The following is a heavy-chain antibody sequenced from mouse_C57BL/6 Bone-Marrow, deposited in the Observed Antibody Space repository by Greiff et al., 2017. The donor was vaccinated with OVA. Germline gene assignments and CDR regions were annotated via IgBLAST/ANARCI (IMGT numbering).Heavy chain of an antibody. V-gene: IGHV5-17*01. CDR1: GFTFSDYG. CDR2: ISSGSSTI. Sequence: EVHLVESGGGLVKPGGSLKLSCAASGFTFSDYGMHWVRQAPEKGLEWVAYISSGSSTIYYADTVKGRFTISRDNAKNNLFLQMTSLRSEDTAMYYCARNFITTVVATRYYAMDYWGQGTSVTVSS. J-gene: IGHJ4*01. CDR3: ARNFITTVVATRYYAMDY. D-gene: IGHD1-1*01.